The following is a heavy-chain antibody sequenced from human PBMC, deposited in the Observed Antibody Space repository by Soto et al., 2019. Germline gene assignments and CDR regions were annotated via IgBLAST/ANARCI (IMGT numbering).Heavy chain of an antibody. J-gene: IGHJ5*02. CDR3: AATPVVAASHNWFDP. CDR2: IDPSDSYT. CDR1: GYSFTSYW. D-gene: IGHD2-15*01. Sequence: GESLKISCKGSGYSFTSYWISWVRQMPGKGLEWMGRIDPSDSYTNYSPSFQGHVTISADKSISTAYLQWSSLKASDTAMYYCAATPVVAASHNWFDPWGQGTLVTVSS. V-gene: IGHV5-10-1*01.